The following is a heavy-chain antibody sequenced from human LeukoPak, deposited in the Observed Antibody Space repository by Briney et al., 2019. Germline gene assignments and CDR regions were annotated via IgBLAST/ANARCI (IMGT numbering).Heavy chain of an antibody. Sequence: GGSLRLSCAASGFTFRNYFMSWVRQTPGKGLEWVANINQDGSGKYYVDPVEGRFTISRDNARNLLFLQMNSLGPEDTAVYYCAITLVRGVLNHPGYWGRGTLVTVSS. D-gene: IGHD3-10*01. CDR1: GFTFRNYF. CDR3: AITLVRGVLNHPGY. CDR2: INQDGSGK. J-gene: IGHJ4*02. V-gene: IGHV3-7*02.